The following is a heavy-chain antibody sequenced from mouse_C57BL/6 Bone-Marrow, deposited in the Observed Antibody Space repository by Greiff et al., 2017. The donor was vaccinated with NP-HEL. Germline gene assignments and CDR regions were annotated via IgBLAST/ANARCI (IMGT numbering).Heavy chain of an antibody. V-gene: IGHV5-17*01. CDR3: ASDGYYRYYAMDY. J-gene: IGHJ4*01. D-gene: IGHD2-3*01. Sequence: EVQLVESGGGLVKPGGSLKLSCAASGFTFSDYGMHWVRQAPEKGLEWVAYISSGSSTIYYADTVKGRFTISRDNATHTPFLQMTSLRSKNTARYYCASDGYYRYYAMDYWGQGTSVTVSS. CDR2: ISSGSSTI. CDR1: GFTFSDYG.